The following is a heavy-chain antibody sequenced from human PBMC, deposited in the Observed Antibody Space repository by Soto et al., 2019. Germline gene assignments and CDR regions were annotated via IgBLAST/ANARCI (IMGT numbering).Heavy chain of an antibody. V-gene: IGHV3-21*01. CDR2: ISSSSSYI. CDR1: GFTFSSYS. D-gene: IGHD3-9*01. Sequence: GGSLRLSCAASGFTFSSYSMNWVRQAPGKGLEWVSSISSSSSYIYYADSVKDRFTISRDNAKNSLYLQMNSLRAEDTAVYYCARDTERAYYDILTGYGSYGMDVWGQGTTVTVSS. CDR3: ARDTERAYYDILTGYGSYGMDV. J-gene: IGHJ6*02.